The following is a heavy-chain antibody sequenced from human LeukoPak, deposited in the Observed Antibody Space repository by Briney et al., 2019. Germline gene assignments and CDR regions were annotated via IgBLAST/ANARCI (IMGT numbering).Heavy chain of an antibody. V-gene: IGHV3-7*01. J-gene: IGHJ4*02. CDR2: MNQDGSEK. D-gene: IGHD4/OR15-4a*01. Sequence: GGSLRLSCAASGFTFSSYWMSWVRQAPGKGLEWVAHMNQDGSEKYYVDSVRGRFTISRDNAKNSLYLQMNSLRAEDTAVYYCARRAGAYSHPYDYWGQGTLVTVSS. CDR3: ARRAGAYSHPYDY. CDR1: GFTFSSYW.